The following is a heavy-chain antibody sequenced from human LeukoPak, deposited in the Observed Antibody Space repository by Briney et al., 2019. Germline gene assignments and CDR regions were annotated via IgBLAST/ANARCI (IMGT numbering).Heavy chain of an antibody. Sequence: ASVKVSCKASGYTFTGYYMHWVRQAPGQGFEWMGWINPNSGGTNYAQKFQGRVTMTRDTSISTAYMELSRLRSDDTAVYYCARDRGTMIESDVFDYWGQGTLVTVSS. D-gene: IGHD3-22*01. CDR1: GYTFTGYY. CDR2: INPNSGGT. V-gene: IGHV1-2*02. J-gene: IGHJ4*02. CDR3: ARDRGTMIESDVFDY.